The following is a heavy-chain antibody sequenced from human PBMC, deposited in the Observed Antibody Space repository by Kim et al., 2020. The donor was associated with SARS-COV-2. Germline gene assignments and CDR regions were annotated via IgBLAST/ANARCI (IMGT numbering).Heavy chain of an antibody. V-gene: IGHV3-48*02. J-gene: IGHJ6*01. CDR2: ITSTSSTI. D-gene: IGHD6-19*01. CDR3: ATDYGSRWYGGRHYYGM. CDR1: GLTFSKYS. Sequence: GGSLRLSCAASGLTFSKYSVNWVRQAPGKGLEWISYITSTSSTIYYADSVKGRFTISRDNAKNSVYLQINSLRDEDTAVYYCATDYGSRWYGGRHYYGM.